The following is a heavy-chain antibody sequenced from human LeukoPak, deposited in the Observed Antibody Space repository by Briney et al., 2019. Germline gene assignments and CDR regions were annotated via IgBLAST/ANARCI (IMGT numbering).Heavy chain of an antibody. CDR1: GFTFSSYG. V-gene: IGHV3-33*01. CDR2: IWYDGSNK. D-gene: IGHD4-17*01. J-gene: IGHJ3*02. Sequence: GGSLRLSCAASGFTFSSYGMHWVRQAPGKGLEWVAVIWYDGSNKYYADSVKGRFTISRDNSENTLYLQMNSLRAEDTAVHYCARDGDYGDYNDAFDIWGQGTMVTVSS. CDR3: ARDGDYGDYNDAFDI.